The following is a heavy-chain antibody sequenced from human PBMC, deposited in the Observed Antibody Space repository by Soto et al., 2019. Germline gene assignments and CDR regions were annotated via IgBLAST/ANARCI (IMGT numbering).Heavy chain of an antibody. CDR3: ARLRDPRSRPSVTMVRGVINGYLDY. V-gene: IGHV1-69*01. CDR2: ITPIFGAA. J-gene: IGHJ4*02. CDR1: GGSFIGHT. D-gene: IGHD3-10*01. Sequence: QVHLVQSGGEVKKPGSSMKVSCKAFGGSFIGHTFTWVRQAPGQGPEWMGGITPIFGAANYAQKFQGRVTITANESTTTVYMELSSLRSEDTAVYYCARLRDPRSRPSVTMVRGVINGYLDYWGQGTLVTVSS.